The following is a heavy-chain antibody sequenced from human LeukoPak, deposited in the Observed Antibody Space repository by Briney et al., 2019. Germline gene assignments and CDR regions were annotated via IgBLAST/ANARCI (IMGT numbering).Heavy chain of an antibody. V-gene: IGHV3-23*01. CDR2: ISGSGGST. CDR3: AKMREEYCSSTSCYQFRNYLYFDY. D-gene: IGHD2-2*01. Sequence: PGGSLSLSCAASGFTFSSYDMSWVRQAPGKGLEWVSDISGSGGSTYYADSEKGRFTISRDNSKNTLYLQMNSLRAEDTAVYYCAKMREEYCSSTSCYQFRNYLYFDYWGQGTLVTVSS. CDR1: GFTFSSYD. J-gene: IGHJ4*02.